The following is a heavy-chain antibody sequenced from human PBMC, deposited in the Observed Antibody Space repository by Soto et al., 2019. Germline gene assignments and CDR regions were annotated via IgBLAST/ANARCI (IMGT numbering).Heavy chain of an antibody. D-gene: IGHD2-21*01. CDR2: ISAYNGNT. CDR1: GYKFISHS. Sequence: QIQLVQSGGEVKKPGASVKVSCKSSGYKFISHSITWVRHAPGQGLEWMGRISAYNGNTNYAQKLQGRVTMTTDTSKNTAYMELRSLRSDDTAVYYCARGAFCGGAPGCRDMDVGGQGTTVTVSS. CDR3: ARGAFCGGAPGCRDMDV. J-gene: IGHJ6*02. V-gene: IGHV1-18*01.